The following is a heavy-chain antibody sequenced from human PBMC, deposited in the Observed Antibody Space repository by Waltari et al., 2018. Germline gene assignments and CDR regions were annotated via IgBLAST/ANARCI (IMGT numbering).Heavy chain of an antibody. CDR2: CNPNSGGT. CDR1: GYTFTGYY. J-gene: IGHJ5*02. Sequence: QVQLVQSGAEVKKPGASVKVSCKASGYTFTGYYMQWVRQAPGQGREWMGWCNPNSGGTSYAQTFQGRGTMTRDTSISTAYMELSRLRSDDTAVYYCASVETTVTTDRFDPWGQGTLVTVSS. D-gene: IGHD4-17*01. CDR3: ASVETTVTTDRFDP. V-gene: IGHV1-2*02.